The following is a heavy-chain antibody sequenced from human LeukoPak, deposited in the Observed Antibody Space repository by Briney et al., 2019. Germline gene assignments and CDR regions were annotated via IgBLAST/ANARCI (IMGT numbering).Heavy chain of an antibody. Sequence: GASLKISCKGSGSRFTSYWISWVRQMPGKGLEWMGIIYPGDSDTRYSPSFQGQVTISADKSISTAYLQWSSLKASDTAMYYCARVPTLFYCSSTSCYAGWFDPWGQGTLVTVSS. J-gene: IGHJ5*02. CDR1: GSRFTSYW. CDR3: ARVPTLFYCSSTSCYAGWFDP. V-gene: IGHV5-51*01. CDR2: IYPGDSDT. D-gene: IGHD2-2*01.